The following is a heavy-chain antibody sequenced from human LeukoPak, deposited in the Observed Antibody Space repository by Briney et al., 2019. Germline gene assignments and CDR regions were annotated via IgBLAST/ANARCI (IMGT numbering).Heavy chain of an antibody. Sequence: PGGSLRLSCAASGFTFSSYWMHWVRQAPGKGLVWVSRINSDGSSTSYADSVKGRFTISRDNAKNTLYLQMNSLKAEDPAVYYCARDLEWFRDVDDYWGQGTLVTVSS. V-gene: IGHV3-74*01. CDR1: GFTFSSYW. D-gene: IGHD3-10*01. J-gene: IGHJ4*02. CDR2: INSDGSST. CDR3: ARDLEWFRDVDDY.